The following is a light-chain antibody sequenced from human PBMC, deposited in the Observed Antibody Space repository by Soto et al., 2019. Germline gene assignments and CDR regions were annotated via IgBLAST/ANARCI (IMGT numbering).Light chain of an antibody. CDR2: AAS. CDR1: QGISSY. CDR3: QQLNSYPLT. V-gene: IGKV1-9*01. Sequence: IQLTQSPSSLSASAGDRVTITCRASQGISSYLAWYQQKPGKAPKLLIYAASTLQSGVPSRFSGNGSGTDFTLTISSLQPEDFATYYCQQLNSYPLTFGQGTRLEIK. J-gene: IGKJ5*01.